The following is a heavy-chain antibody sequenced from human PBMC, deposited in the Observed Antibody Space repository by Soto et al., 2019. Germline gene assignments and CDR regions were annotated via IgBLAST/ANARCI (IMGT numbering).Heavy chain of an antibody. V-gene: IGHV3-21*06. CDR1: GFTFTRYS. CDR3: ARESEDLTSNFGY. J-gene: IGHJ4*02. Sequence: GWSLRLSCAASGFTFTRYSMNLVRQAPGKGLEWVSAISSTTNYIYYGDSMKGRFTISRDNAKNSLYLEMNSLRAEDTAVYYCARESEDLTSNFGYWGKGSRVTVSS. CDR2: ISSTTNYI.